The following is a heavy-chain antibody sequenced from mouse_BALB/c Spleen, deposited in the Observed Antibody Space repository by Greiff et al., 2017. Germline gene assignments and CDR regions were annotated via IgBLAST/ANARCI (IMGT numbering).Heavy chain of an antibody. CDR2: IWSGGST. CDR3: ARNYYYGSEGFAY. V-gene: IGHV2-2*02. Sequence: VQLQQSGPGLVQPSQSLSITCTVSGFSLTSYGVHWVRQSPGKGLEWLGVIWSGGSTDYNAAFISRLSISKDNSKSQVFFKMNSLQANDTAIYYCARNYYYGSEGFAYWGQGTLVTVSA. D-gene: IGHD1-1*01. CDR1: GFSLTSYG. J-gene: IGHJ3*01.